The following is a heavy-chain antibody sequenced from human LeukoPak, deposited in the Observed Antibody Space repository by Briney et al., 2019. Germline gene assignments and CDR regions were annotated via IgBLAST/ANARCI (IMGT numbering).Heavy chain of an antibody. J-gene: IGHJ4*02. Sequence: PGGSLRLSCAASGFTFSSYGMTWVRQAPGKGLEWLANIKEDGSRKYHVDSVKGRFTISRDNAKKSLFLQMNSLRAEDTAVYYCVRDGVTSSVVYWGQGTLVTVSS. D-gene: IGHD2-21*02. CDR1: GFTFSSYG. V-gene: IGHV3-7*01. CDR3: VRDGVTSSVVY. CDR2: IKEDGSRK.